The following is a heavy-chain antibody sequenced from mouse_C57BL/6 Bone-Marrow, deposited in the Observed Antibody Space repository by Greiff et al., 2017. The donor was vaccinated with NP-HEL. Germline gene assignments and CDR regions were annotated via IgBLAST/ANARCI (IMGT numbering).Heavy chain of an antibody. V-gene: IGHV5-6*01. CDR2: ISSGGSYT. D-gene: IGHD2-2*01. CDR1: GFTFSSYG. CDR3: ARDGYDCAY. Sequence: EVQVVESGGDLVKPGGSLKLSCAASGFTFSSYGMSWVRQTPDKRLEWVATISSGGSYTYYPDSVKGRFTISRDNAKNTLYLQMSSLKSEDTAMYYCARDGYDCAYWGQGTLVTVSA. J-gene: IGHJ3*01.